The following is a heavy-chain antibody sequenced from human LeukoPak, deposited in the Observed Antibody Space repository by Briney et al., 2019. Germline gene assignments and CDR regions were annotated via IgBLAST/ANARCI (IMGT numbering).Heavy chain of an antibody. D-gene: IGHD6-19*01. Sequence: GGSLRLSCAASGFTFSSYSMNWVRQAPGKGLEWVSSISSSSSYIYYADSVKGRFTISRDNAKNSLYLQMNSLRAEDTAVYYCARDHSSGWQRVHYFDYWGQGTLVTVSS. CDR1: GFTFSSYS. J-gene: IGHJ4*02. CDR2: ISSSSSYI. V-gene: IGHV3-21*01. CDR3: ARDHSSGWQRVHYFDY.